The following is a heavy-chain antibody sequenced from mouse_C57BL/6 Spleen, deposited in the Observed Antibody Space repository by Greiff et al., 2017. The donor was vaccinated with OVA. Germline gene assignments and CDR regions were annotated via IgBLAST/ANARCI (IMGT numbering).Heavy chain of an antibody. J-gene: IGHJ3*01. CDR1: GFTFSSYA. D-gene: IGHD4-1*01. V-gene: IGHV5-4*01. CDR2: ISDGGSYT. CDR3: ARDRTGSAWFAY. Sequence: VQLKESGGGLVKPGGSLKLSCAASGFTFSSYAMSWVRQTPEKRLEWVATISDGGSYTDYPDNVKGRFTISRDNAKNNLYLQMSHLKSEDTAMYYCARDRTGSAWFAYWGQGTLVTVSA.